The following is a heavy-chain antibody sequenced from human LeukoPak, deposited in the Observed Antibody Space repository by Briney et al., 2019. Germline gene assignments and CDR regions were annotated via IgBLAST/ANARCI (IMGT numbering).Heavy chain of an antibody. J-gene: IGHJ4*02. CDR3: ARGCDDSSGYYQYYFDY. V-gene: IGHV4-34*01. Sequence: SDTLSLTCAVYGGSFSGYYWSWIRQPPGKGLEWIGEINHSGSTNYNPSLKSRVTISVDTSKNQFSLKLSSVTAADTAVYYCARGCDDSSGYYQYYFDYWGQGTLVTVSS. CDR1: GGSFSGYY. CDR2: INHSGST. D-gene: IGHD3-22*01.